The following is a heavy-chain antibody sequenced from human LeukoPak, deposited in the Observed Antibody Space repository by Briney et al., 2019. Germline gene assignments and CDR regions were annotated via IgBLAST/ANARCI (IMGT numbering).Heavy chain of an antibody. CDR2: ISGSGGST. J-gene: IGHJ6*02. CDR1: GFTFSSYA. CDR3: AKRQAHYYYGMDV. V-gene: IGHV3-23*01. Sequence: GGSLRLSCVASGFTFSSYAMSWVRQAPGKGLEWVSAISGSGGSTYYADSVKGRFTISRDNSKNTLYLQMNSLRAEDTAVYYCAKRQAHYYYGMDVWGQGTTVTVSS.